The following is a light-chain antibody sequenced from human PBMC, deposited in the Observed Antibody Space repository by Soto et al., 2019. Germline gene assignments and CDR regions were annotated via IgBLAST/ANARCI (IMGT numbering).Light chain of an antibody. J-gene: IGKJ5*01. CDR3: QQYNNWLIT. CDR2: DAS. CDR1: QSIFNY. Sequence: DVQLTQSPSTLPASVGDRVAITCQATQSIFNYLNWFQQRPGKAPQLLISDASQLEPGVPSRFSGQRSGTDFTLTISSLQSEDFAVYYCQQYNNWLITFGQGTRLEIK. V-gene: IGKV1-33*01.